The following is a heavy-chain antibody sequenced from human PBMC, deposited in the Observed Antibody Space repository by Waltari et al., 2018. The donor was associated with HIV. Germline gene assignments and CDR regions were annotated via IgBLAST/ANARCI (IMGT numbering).Heavy chain of an antibody. J-gene: IGHJ4*02. CDR3: TTAPGGERD. D-gene: IGHD3-16*01. CDR2: IKSKTDGGTT. Sequence: EVQLVESGGGLVKPGGSLRLSCAVSGFSFGNDWFNWVRQAPGKGREWVGRIKSKTDGGTTDYAAPVKGRFTISRDDSKNTLSLQMNSLKTEDTAVYYCTTAPGGERDWGQGTLVTVSS. CDR1: GFSFGNDW. V-gene: IGHV3-15*01.